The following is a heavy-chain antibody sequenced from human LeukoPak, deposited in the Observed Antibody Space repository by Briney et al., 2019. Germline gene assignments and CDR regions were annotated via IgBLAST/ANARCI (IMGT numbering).Heavy chain of an antibody. CDR1: GFTFSGYY. CDR2: MSSSGSTI. V-gene: IGHV3-11*04. D-gene: IGHD3-3*01. Sequence: PGGSLRLSCAASGFTFSGYYMSWIRQAPGKGLEWVSYMSSSGSTISYADSVKGRFTISRGNAKNSLFLQMNSLRAEDTAVYYCARGVPYDSWSGPHYSDYWGQGTLVTVSS. CDR3: ARGVPYDSWSGPHYSDY. J-gene: IGHJ4*02.